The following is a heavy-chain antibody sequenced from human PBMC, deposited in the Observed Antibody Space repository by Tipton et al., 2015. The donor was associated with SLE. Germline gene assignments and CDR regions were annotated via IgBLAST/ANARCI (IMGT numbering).Heavy chain of an antibody. V-gene: IGHV4-4*07. CDR2: IYSSGST. Sequence: TLSLTCTVSGGSISGYYWSWIRQPAGKGLEWIGRIYSSGSTIYNTSLKRRVTASIDTSKNQFSLKLTSVTAADTAVYYCARHRWSRETMAVDWFDPWGQGTLVTVSS. CDR1: GGSISGYY. D-gene: IGHD3-10*01. J-gene: IGHJ5*02. CDR3: ARHRWSRETMAVDWFDP.